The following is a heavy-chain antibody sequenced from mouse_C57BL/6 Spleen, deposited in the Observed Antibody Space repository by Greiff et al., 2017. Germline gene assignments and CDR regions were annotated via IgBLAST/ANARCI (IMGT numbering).Heavy chain of an antibody. Sequence: EVMLVESGGGLVKPGGSLKLSCAASGFTFSDYGMHWVRQAPEKGLEWVAYISSGSSTIYYADTVKGRFTISRDNAKNTLFLQMTSLRSEETAMYYCARSYYGSSSWYFDVWGTGTTVTVSS. CDR3: ARSYYGSSSWYFDV. V-gene: IGHV5-17*01. CDR1: GFTFSDYG. CDR2: ISSGSSTI. J-gene: IGHJ1*03. D-gene: IGHD1-1*01.